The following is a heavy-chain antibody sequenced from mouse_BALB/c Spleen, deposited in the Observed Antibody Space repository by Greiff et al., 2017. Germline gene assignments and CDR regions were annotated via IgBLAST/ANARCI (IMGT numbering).Heavy chain of an antibody. CDR1: GFTFSSYG. V-gene: IGHV5-6-3*01. D-gene: IGHD4-1*01. CDR3: AREETGTAMDY. J-gene: IGHJ4*01. Sequence: DVQLVESGGGLVQPGGSLKLSCAASGFTFSSYGMSWVRQTPDKRLELVATINSNGGSTYYPDSVKGRFTISRDNAKNTLYLQMSSLKSEDTAMYYCAREETGTAMDYWGQGTSVTVSS. CDR2: INSNGGST.